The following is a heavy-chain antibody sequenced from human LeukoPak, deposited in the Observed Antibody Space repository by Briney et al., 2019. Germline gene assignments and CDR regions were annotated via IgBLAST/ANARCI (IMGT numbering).Heavy chain of an antibody. J-gene: IGHJ3*02. V-gene: IGHV4-30-2*01. D-gene: IGHD7-27*01. CDR1: GGSISSGGYY. CDR3: AWGANWGSWDI. CDR2: IYHSGST. Sequence: ASETLSFTCTVSGGSISSGGYYWSCIRQPPGKGLEWIGYIYHSGSTYYNPSLKSRVTISVDRSKNQFSLKLSSVTAADTAVYYCAWGANWGSWDIWGQGTMVTVSS.